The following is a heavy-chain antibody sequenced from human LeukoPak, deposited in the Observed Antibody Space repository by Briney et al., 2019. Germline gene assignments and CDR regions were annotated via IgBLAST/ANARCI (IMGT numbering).Heavy chain of an antibody. D-gene: IGHD3-22*01. Sequence: SVKVSCKASGGTFSSYAISWVRQAPGQGLEWMGGIIPIFGTANYAQKFQGRVTITADESTSTAYMELSSLRSEDTAVYYCARKNNNYYDSSGYYYYWGQGTLVTVSS. CDR1: GGTFSSYA. J-gene: IGHJ4*02. CDR3: ARKNNNYYDSSGYYYY. V-gene: IGHV1-69*13. CDR2: IIPIFGTA.